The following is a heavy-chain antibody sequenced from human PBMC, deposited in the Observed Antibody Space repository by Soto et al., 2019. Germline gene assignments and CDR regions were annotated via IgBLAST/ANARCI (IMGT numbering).Heavy chain of an antibody. CDR2: IWYDGSNK. J-gene: IGHJ6*02. CDR1: GFTFSSYG. CDR3: ARDRAGYYYYYGMDV. Sequence: LRLSCAASGFTFSSYGMHWVRQAPGKGLEWVAVIWYDGSNKYYADSVKGRFTISRDNSKNTLYLQMNSLRAEDTAVYYCARDRAGYYYYYGMDVWGQGTTVTVSS. D-gene: IGHD3-10*01. V-gene: IGHV3-33*01.